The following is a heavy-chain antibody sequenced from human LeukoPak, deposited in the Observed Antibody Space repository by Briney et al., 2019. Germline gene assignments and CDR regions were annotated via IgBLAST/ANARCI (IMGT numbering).Heavy chain of an antibody. V-gene: IGHV4-31*03. CDR3: ARGYCTNGVCSSDYFDY. D-gene: IGHD2-8*01. CDR2: IYNSGST. Sequence: SQTLSLTCTVSGGSISSGGYYWNWIRQHPGKGLEWIGYIYNSGSTYYNPSLKSRSTISLDTSKNQISLKLSSVIAAGTAVYYRARGYCTNGVCSSDYFDYWGQGTLVTVSS. CDR1: GGSISSGGYY. J-gene: IGHJ4*02.